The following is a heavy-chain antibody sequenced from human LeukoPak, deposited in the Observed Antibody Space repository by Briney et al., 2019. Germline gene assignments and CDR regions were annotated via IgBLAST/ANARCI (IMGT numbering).Heavy chain of an antibody. CDR2: IHYTGET. CDR3: ARDIYGSGYGYFDQ. J-gene: IGHJ4*02. V-gene: IGHV4-59*01. CDR1: GVSMSAYF. Sequence: SGTLSLTCRVSGVSMSAYFWSWVRQPPGKGLEWLAFIHYTGETNYNPSLRSRLTISLDTSKNQFSLRLSSLTAADTPIYYCARDIYGSGYGYFDQWGQGALVTVSS. D-gene: IGHD3-10*01.